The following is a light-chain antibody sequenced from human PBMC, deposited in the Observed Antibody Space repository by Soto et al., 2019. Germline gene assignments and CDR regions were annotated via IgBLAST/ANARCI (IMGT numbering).Light chain of an antibody. CDR2: GAS. Sequence: EIALTQSPGTLSLSPGERATLSCRASQSVTSSYLAWYQQKPGQAPRLLIFGASNRATGIPDRFSGSGSGTDFTLTISRLEPEDFAVYYCQQYDSSSITFGQGTRLEIK. V-gene: IGKV3-20*01. J-gene: IGKJ5*01. CDR3: QQYDSSSIT. CDR1: QSVTSSY.